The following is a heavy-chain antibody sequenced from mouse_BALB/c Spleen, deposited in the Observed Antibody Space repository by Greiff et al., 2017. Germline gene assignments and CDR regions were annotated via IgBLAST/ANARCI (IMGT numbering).Heavy chain of an antibody. J-gene: IGHJ2*01. CDR3: TREGNYPFDY. Sequence: EVQRVESGGGLVQPGGSMKLSCVASGFTFSNYWMNWVRQSPEKGLEWVAEIRLKSNNYATHYAESVKGRFTISRDDSKSSVYLQMNNLRAEDTGIYYCTREGNYPFDYWGQGTTLTVSS. CDR1: GFTFSNYW. CDR2: IRLKSNNYAT. D-gene: IGHD2-1*01. V-gene: IGHV6-6*02.